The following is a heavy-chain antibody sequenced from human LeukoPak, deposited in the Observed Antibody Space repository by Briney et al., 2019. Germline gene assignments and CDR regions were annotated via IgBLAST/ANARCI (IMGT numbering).Heavy chain of an antibody. D-gene: IGHD3-10*01. V-gene: IGHV4-38-2*02. CDR2: IYHSGST. Sequence: SETLSLTCTVSGYSISSGYYWGWIRQPPGKGLEWIGSIYHSGSTYYNPSLKSRITISIDTSKNQFPLKLNSVTAADTAVYYCARGKEVITMLRGLKPGYYFDYWGQGTLVTVSS. CDR3: ARGKEVITMLRGLKPGYYFDY. CDR1: GYSISSGYY. J-gene: IGHJ4*02.